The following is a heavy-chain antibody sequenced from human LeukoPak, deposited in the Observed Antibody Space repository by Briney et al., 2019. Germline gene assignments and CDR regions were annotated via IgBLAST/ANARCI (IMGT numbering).Heavy chain of an antibody. CDR3: AREYQLLGTAYNYFDP. J-gene: IGHJ5*02. CDR2: MNPNSGNT. D-gene: IGHD2-2*01. Sequence: GASVKVSCKASGYTFTSYDINWVRQATGQGLEWMGWMNPNSGNTGYAQKFQGRVTMTRNTSISTAYMELTSLRSEGTAVYYCAREYQLLGTAYNYFDPWGQGTLVTVSS. CDR1: GYTFTSYD. V-gene: IGHV1-8*01.